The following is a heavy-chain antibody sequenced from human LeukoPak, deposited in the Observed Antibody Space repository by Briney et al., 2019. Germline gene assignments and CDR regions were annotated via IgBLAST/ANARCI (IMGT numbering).Heavy chain of an antibody. V-gene: IGHV3-23*01. Sequence: GGSLRLSCAASGFTFSRYAMSWVRQAPGKGLEWVSAISGSGDSTYYADSVKGRFTISRDNAKNTVYLQMNSLRAEDTAVYYCAKDQGGGGSYPPDAFDIWGPGTMVTVSS. CDR3: AKDQGGGGSYPPDAFDI. J-gene: IGHJ3*02. CDR2: ISGSGDST. CDR1: GFTFSRYA. D-gene: IGHD1-26*01.